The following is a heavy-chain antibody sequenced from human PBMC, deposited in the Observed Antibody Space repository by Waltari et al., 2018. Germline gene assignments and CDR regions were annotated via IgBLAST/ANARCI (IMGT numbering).Heavy chain of an antibody. CDR1: GGTFSSYA. Sequence: QVQLVQSGAEVKKPGSSVKVSCKASGGTFSSYAISWVRQAPGQGLEWMGRIIPIFGTANYAQKFQGRVTITADKSTSTAYMELSSLRSEDTAVYYCARWGRDGYNYHYYYGMDVWGQGTTVTVSS. CDR3: ARWGRDGYNYHYYYGMDV. CDR2: IIPIFGTA. V-gene: IGHV1-69*08. D-gene: IGHD5-12*01. J-gene: IGHJ6*02.